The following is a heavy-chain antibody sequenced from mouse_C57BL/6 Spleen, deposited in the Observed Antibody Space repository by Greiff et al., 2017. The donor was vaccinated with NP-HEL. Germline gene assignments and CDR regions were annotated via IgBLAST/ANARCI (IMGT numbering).Heavy chain of an antibody. J-gene: IGHJ2*01. CDR2: IHPNSGST. CDR1: GYTFTSYW. Sequence: QVQLQQPGAELVKPGASVKLSCKASGYTFTSYWMHWVKQRPGQGLEWIGMIHPNSGSTNYNEKCKSKATLTVDKSSSTAYMQLSSLTSEDSAVYYCARPTVVAFDYWGQGTTLTVSS. D-gene: IGHD1-1*01. V-gene: IGHV1-64*01. CDR3: ARPTVVAFDY.